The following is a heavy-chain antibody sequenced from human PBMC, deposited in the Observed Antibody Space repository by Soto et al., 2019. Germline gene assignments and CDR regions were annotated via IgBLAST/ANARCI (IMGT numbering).Heavy chain of an antibody. V-gene: IGHV4-39*02. CDR1: GDSITSSGYY. Sequence: QLQLQESGPGLVKPSETLSLTCTVSGDSITSSGYYWGWIRQPPGKGLEWIGNIYYNGNSYYNPSLKSRVTTSVDTSKNHFSLKLNSVTAADTAVYYCARRRSGSSLRDYWGQGTLVTVSS. CDR3: ARRRSGSSLRDY. D-gene: IGHD2-15*01. J-gene: IGHJ4*02. CDR2: IYYNGNS.